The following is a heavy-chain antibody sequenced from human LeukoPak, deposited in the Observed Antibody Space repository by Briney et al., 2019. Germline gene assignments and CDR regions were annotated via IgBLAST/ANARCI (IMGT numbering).Heavy chain of an antibody. CDR3: ARDSYDSSGYYLPNDY. J-gene: IGHJ4*02. CDR2: ISSSGSTI. CDR1: GFTFSDYY. Sequence: PGGSLRLSCTASGFTFSDYYMSWIRQAPGKGLEWVSYISSSGSTIYYADSVKGRLTISRDNAKNSLYLQMNSLRAEDTAVYYCARDSYDSSGYYLPNDYWGQGTLVTVSS. D-gene: IGHD3-22*01. V-gene: IGHV3-11*01.